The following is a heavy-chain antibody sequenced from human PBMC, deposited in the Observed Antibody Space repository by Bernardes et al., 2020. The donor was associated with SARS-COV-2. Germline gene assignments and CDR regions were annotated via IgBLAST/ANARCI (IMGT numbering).Heavy chain of an antibody. CDR1: GGSISSYY. J-gene: IGHJ4*02. Sequence: SETLSLTCTVSGGSISSYYWSWIRQPAGKGLEWIGRIYTSGSTNYNPSLKSRVTMSVDTSKNQFSLKLSSVTAADTAVYYCARGGGDYYDSSGYPSYYFDYWGQGNLVTVSS. CDR2: IYTSGST. CDR3: ARGGGDYYDSSGYPSYYFDY. V-gene: IGHV4-4*07. D-gene: IGHD3-22*01.